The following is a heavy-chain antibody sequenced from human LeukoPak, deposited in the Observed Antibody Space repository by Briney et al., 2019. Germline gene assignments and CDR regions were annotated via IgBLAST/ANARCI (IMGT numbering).Heavy chain of an antibody. J-gene: IGHJ4*02. V-gene: IGHV1-69*05. CDR1: GGTFSSYA. Sequence: GSSVKVSCKASGGTFSSYAISWVRQAPGQGLEWMGGIIPILGTANYAQKFQGRVTITTDESTSTAYMELSSLRSEDTAVYYCARDQGTGLDYGSGSYGVFDYWGQGTLVTVSS. CDR3: ARDQGTGLDYGSGSYGVFDY. D-gene: IGHD3-10*01. CDR2: IIPILGTA.